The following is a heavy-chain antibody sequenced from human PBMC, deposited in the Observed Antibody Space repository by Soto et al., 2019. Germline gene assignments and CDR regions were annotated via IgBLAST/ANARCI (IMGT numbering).Heavy chain of an antibody. CDR2: ISSSGTYT. D-gene: IGHD3-22*01. Sequence: PGGSLRLSCAASGFSFSDYYMNWIRRAPGKGLEWISYISSSGTYTNYADSVRGRFTMSRDSAKNSLFLQMDGLRAEDTAVYYCARAKLVVEGRFDYWGQGTPVTVSS. CDR3: ARAKLVVEGRFDY. CDR1: GFSFSDYY. J-gene: IGHJ4*02. V-gene: IGHV3-11*06.